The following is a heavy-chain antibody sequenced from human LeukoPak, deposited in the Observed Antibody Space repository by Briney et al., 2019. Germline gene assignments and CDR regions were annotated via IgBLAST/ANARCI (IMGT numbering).Heavy chain of an antibody. CDR2: FDPEDGET. J-gene: IGHJ4*02. V-gene: IGHV1-24*01. D-gene: IGHD3-3*01. Sequence: ASVKVSCKVSGYTLTELSMHWVRQAPGKGLEWMGGFDPEDGETIYAQKFQGRVTMTEDTSTDTAYMELSSLRSEDTAVYYCATAFVTYDLWSGYYRDYWGQGTLVTVSS. CDR3: ATAFVTYDLWSGYYRDY. CDR1: GYTLTELS.